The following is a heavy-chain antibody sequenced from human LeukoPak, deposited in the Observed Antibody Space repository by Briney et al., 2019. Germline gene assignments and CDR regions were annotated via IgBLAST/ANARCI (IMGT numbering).Heavy chain of an antibody. CDR2: IYPGDSDT. D-gene: IGHD3-9*01. V-gene: IGHV5-51*01. CDR3: AGRLGYDILTGYYPPNNWFDP. CDR1: GYSFTSYW. Sequence: GESLKISCKGSGYSFTSYWIGWVRQMPGKGLEWMGIIYPGDSDTRYSPSFQGQVTVSADKSISTAYLQWSSLKASDTAMYYCAGRLGYDILTGYYPPNNWFDPWGQGTLVTVSS. J-gene: IGHJ5*02.